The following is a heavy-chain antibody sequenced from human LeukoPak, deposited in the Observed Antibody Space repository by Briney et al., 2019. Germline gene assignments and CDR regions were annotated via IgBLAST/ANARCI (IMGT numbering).Heavy chain of an antibody. D-gene: IGHD4-17*01. CDR3: AREDGDLPDY. CDR1: GFTFSTYA. J-gene: IGHJ4*02. Sequence: GRSLRLSCAASGFTFSTYAMHWVRQAPGKGLEGVAVMSYDGNNKYYVDSVKGRFTISRDNSKNTLYLQMTSLRPEDTAVYYCAREDGDLPDYWGQGTLVTASS. CDR2: MSYDGNNK. V-gene: IGHV3-30-3*01.